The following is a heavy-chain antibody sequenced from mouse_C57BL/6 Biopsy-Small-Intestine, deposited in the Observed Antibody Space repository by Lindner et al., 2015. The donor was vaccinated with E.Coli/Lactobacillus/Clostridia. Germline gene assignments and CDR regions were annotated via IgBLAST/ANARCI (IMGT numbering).Heavy chain of an antibody. CDR1: GYAFSSSW. J-gene: IGHJ2*01. Sequence: VQLQESGPELVKPGASVKISCKASGYAFSSSWMNWVSQRPGKGLEWIGRIYPGDGDTNYHGGFKGRATLTADKSSSTAYMQLSSLTSEDSAVYFCARGYLGIFDYWGQGTTLTVSS. D-gene: IGHD3-1*01. CDR2: IYPGDGDT. V-gene: IGHV1-82*01. CDR3: ARGYLGIFDY.